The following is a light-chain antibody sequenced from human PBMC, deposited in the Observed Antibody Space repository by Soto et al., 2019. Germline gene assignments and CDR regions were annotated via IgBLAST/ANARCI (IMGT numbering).Light chain of an antibody. Sequence: DIVMTQSPATLSVSTGERATLSCRASLSISSNLAWYQQKPGQAPRLLIYSASTRATGIPARFSGSGSVTDFTLTISSLQSEDFAVYYCQQYKYWQGTFGQGTKVEIK. CDR3: QQYKYWQGT. V-gene: IGKV3-15*01. CDR2: SAS. CDR1: LSISSN. J-gene: IGKJ1*01.